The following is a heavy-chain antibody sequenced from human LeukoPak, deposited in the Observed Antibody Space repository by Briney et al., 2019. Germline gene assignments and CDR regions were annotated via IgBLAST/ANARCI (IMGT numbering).Heavy chain of an antibody. CDR3: TTDLAAMIRAVDH. Sequence: GGSLRLSCAASGFTFTNAWMSWVRQAPGKGLEWVGRIKSKTDGGTTDYTAPVKGRFTISRDDSNNTLYLQMNSLKTEDAAVYYCTTDLAAMIRAVDHWGQGTLVTVSS. CDR1: GFTFTNAW. D-gene: IGHD5-18*01. J-gene: IGHJ4*02. V-gene: IGHV3-15*01. CDR2: IKSKTDGGTT.